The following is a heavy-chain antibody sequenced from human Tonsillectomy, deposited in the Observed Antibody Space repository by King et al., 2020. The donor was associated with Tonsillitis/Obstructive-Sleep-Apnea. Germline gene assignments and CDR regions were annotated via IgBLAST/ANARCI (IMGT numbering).Heavy chain of an antibody. CDR2: IYYSGST. CDR3: AREPAYYYDSSGRGNYYYGMDV. Sequence: PLQESGPGLVKPSETLSLTCTVSGGSISSYYWSWIRQPPGKGLEWIGYIYYSGSTNYNPSLQSRVTISLDTSKNQFSLKLSSVTAADTAVYYCAREPAYYYDSSGRGNYYYGMDVWGQGTTVTVSS. CDR1: GGSISSYY. V-gene: IGHV4-59*01. D-gene: IGHD3-22*01. J-gene: IGHJ6*02.